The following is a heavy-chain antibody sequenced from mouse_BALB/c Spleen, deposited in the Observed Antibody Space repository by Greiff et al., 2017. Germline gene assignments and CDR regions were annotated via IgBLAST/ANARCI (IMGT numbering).Heavy chain of an antibody. CDR3: AREVYDGYYYFDY. J-gene: IGHJ2*01. Sequence: QLQQSGPELMKPGASVKTSCKASGYSFTSYYMHWVKQSHGKSLEWIGYIDPFNGGTSYNQKFKGKATLTVDKSSSTAYMHLSSLTSEDSAVYYCAREVYDGYYYFDYWGQGTTLTVSS. CDR2: IDPFNGGT. V-gene: IGHV1S135*01. CDR1: GYSFTSYY. D-gene: IGHD2-3*01.